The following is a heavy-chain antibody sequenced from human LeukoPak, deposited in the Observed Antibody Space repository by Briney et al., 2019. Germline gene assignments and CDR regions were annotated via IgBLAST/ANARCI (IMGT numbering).Heavy chain of an antibody. D-gene: IGHD3-3*01. CDR2: ISSSGSTI. J-gene: IGHJ4*01. CDR3: ARGTTYYDFWSGLPDFDY. Sequence: PGGSLRLSCAASGFTISSYEMNWVRQAPGKGLEWVSYISSSGSTIYYADSVKGRFTISRDNAKNSLYLQMNSLRAEDTAVYYCARGTTYYDFWSGLPDFDYWGQGTLVTVSS. CDR1: GFTISSYE. V-gene: IGHV3-48*03.